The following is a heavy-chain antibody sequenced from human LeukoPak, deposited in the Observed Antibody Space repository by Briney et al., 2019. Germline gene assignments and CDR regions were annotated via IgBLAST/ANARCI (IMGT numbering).Heavy chain of an antibody. Sequence: GRSLRLSCAASGFTLSTYWMHWVRRAPGKGLGWVSRINSDGSTTSSADSVKGRFTISRDNAKNTLYLQMNSLRAEDTALYFCAREIIVGATIDYWGQGTLVTVSS. CDR3: AREIIVGATIDY. V-gene: IGHV3-74*01. CDR2: INSDGSTT. D-gene: IGHD1-26*01. CDR1: GFTLSTYW. J-gene: IGHJ4*02.